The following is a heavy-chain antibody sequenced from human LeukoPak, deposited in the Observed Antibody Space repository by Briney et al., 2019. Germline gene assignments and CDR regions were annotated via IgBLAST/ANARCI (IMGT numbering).Heavy chain of an antibody. V-gene: IGHV3-15*01. CDR3: TTDNQLAVAYNWFDP. CDR2: IKSKTDGGTT. Sequence: GGSPRLSCAASGFTFSNAWMGWVRQAPGKGLEWVGRIKSKTDGGTTDYAAPVKGRFTISRDDSKNTLYLQMNSLKTEDTAVYYCTTDNQLAVAYNWFDPWGQGTLVTVSS. CDR1: GFTFSNAW. J-gene: IGHJ5*02. D-gene: IGHD6-19*01.